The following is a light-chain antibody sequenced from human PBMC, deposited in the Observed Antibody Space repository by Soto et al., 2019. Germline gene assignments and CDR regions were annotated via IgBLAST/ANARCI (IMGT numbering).Light chain of an antibody. CDR2: GAS. CDR1: QSVASTY. CDR3: QQYYSWPPYT. Sequence: IVLTQSPATLSVSPGERVTLSCRASQSVASTYLAWYQQRPGQAPRLLISGASTRATGVPARFSGSGSGSEFTLTISSLQSEDFAVYYCQQYYSWPPYTFGQGTKLEIK. V-gene: IGKV3-15*01. J-gene: IGKJ2*01.